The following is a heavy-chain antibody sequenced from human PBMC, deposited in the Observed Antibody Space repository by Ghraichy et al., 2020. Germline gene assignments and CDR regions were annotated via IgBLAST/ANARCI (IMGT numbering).Heavy chain of an antibody. CDR1: GFTFSSYS. J-gene: IGHJ4*02. CDR2: ISSSSSTI. Sequence: GGSLRLSCAASGFTFSSYSMNWVRQAPGKGLEWVSYISSSSSTIYYADSVKGRFTISRDNAKNSLYQQMNSLRAEDTAVYYCAREGGSGSYYNEAIDYWGQGTLVTVSS. D-gene: IGHD3-10*01. CDR3: AREGGSGSYYNEAIDY. V-gene: IGHV3-48*04.